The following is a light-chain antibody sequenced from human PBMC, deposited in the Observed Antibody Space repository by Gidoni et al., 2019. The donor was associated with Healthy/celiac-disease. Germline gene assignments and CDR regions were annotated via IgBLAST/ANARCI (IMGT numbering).Light chain of an antibody. CDR2: DVS. CDR1: SSDVGGYNY. Sequence: QSALTQPRSVSGSPGQSVTLSCTGTSSDVGGYNYVSWYQQHPGKAPKPMIYDVSNRPPGVPDRFSGSTSGNPASLTISGLQAEDEADYYCCSYAGSYTWVFGGGTKLTVL. J-gene: IGLJ3*02. V-gene: IGLV2-11*01. CDR3: CSYAGSYTWV.